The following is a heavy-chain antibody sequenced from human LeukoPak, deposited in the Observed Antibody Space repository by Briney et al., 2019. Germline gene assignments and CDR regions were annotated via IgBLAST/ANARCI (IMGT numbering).Heavy chain of an antibody. Sequence: GASVKVSCKASGYTFSSYYMHWVRLAPGQGLEWMGIIDPTGGDTTYAPKFQDRVTLTRNTSISTAYMELSSLRSEDTAVYYCARVSSLDYYDSSVKSSPLRPLDYWGQGTLVTVSS. V-gene: IGHV1-46*01. D-gene: IGHD3-22*01. CDR1: GYTFSSYY. CDR3: ARVSSLDYYDSSVKSSPLRPLDY. CDR2: IDPTGGDT. J-gene: IGHJ4*02.